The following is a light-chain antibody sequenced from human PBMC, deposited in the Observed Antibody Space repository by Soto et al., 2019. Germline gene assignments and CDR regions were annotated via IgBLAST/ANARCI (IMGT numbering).Light chain of an antibody. CDR3: PQSYSNLN. Sequence: IRMTQSPSSLSASVGDRVTITCRASQSINSYLNWYQQKPGKAPKVLIYAESSLQSVVPSRFSGSGSGTAYSLSISSLQPEEFATSYCPQSYSNLNFGPGSKVH. J-gene: IGKJ3*01. CDR1: QSINSY. V-gene: IGKV1-39*01. CDR2: AES.